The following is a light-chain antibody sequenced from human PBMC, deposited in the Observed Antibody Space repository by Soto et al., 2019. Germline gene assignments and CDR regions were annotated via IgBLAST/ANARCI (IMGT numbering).Light chain of an antibody. CDR2: GAS. CDR3: QQYGSSPWT. J-gene: IGKJ1*01. CDR1: QSVSSSY. Sequence: ESVLTQSPGTLSLSPGERATLSCRASQSVSSSYLAWYQQKLGQAPRPLIYGASSRAIGIPDRFSGSGSGTDFTLTISRLEPEDFAVYYCQQYGSSPWTFGQGTKVDI. V-gene: IGKV3-20*01.